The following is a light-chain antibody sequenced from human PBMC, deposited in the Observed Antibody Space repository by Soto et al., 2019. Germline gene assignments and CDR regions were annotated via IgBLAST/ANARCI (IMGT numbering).Light chain of an antibody. V-gene: IGKV1-5*03. Sequence: DIQMTQSPSTLSASVGDRVTMTCRASQSIRSWLAWYQQKPGRAPKLLIYKASSLESGVPSRFSGSGSGTDFTLTISSLEPDDFATYYCQQYNSYSWTFGQGTKVEI. CDR2: KAS. J-gene: IGKJ1*01. CDR1: QSIRSW. CDR3: QQYNSYSWT.